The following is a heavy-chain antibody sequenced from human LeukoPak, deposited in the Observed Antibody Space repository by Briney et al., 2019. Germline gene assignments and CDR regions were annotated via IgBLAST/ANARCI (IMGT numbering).Heavy chain of an antibody. CDR3: ASTLGYCSSISCERHFDY. CDR2: IYYSGST. Sequence: SETLSLTCTVSGGSISSYYWSWIRQPPGKGLEWIGYIYYSGSTNYNPSLKSRVTISVDTSKNQFSLKLSSVTAADTAVYYCASTLGYCSSISCERHFDYWGQGTLVTVSS. J-gene: IGHJ4*02. V-gene: IGHV4-59*08. D-gene: IGHD2-2*01. CDR1: GGSISSYY.